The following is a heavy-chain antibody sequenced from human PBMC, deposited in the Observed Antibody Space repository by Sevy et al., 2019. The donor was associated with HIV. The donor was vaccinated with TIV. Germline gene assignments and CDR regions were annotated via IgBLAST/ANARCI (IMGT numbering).Heavy chain of an antibody. CDR2: IDPSAGNA. CDR3: VRADPAQHFDS. Sequence: ASVKVSCKASGDTFTNNYMHWVRQAPGQGLEWMGIIDPSAGNASYAQRFQGRVTMTRDTSTRTIYMDLNGLTSEDTAVYYCVRADPAQHFDSWGQGTLVTVSS. CDR1: GDTFTNNY. V-gene: IGHV1-46*01. J-gene: IGHJ4*02.